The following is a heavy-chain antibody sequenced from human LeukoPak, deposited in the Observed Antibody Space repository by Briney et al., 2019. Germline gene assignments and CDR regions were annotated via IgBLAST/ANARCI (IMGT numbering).Heavy chain of an antibody. V-gene: IGHV3-21*01. CDR2: ITTSSYI. Sequence: GGSLRLSCAASGFTFTSYSMNWVRQAPGKGLEWVSSITTSSYIYYADSVKGRFTISRDNAKNSLFLQMNSLRAEDTALYYCAREIRQQLGTYYYYYGMDVWGQGTTATVSS. CDR3: AREIRQQLGTYYYYYGMDV. CDR1: GFTFTSYS. J-gene: IGHJ6*02. D-gene: IGHD6-13*01.